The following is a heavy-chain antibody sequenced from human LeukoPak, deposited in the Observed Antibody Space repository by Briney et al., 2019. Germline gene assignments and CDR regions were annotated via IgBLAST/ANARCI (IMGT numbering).Heavy chain of an antibody. V-gene: IGHV4-34*01. CDR3: ARDRQQLGQYMDAFDI. Sequence: KTSETLSLTCAVYGGSFSGYYWSWIRQPPGKGLEWIGEINHSGSTNYNPSLKSRVTISVDTSKNQFSLKLSSVTAADTAVYYCARDRQQLGQYMDAFDIWGQGTMVTVSS. J-gene: IGHJ3*02. CDR1: GGSFSGYY. D-gene: IGHD6-13*01. CDR2: INHSGST.